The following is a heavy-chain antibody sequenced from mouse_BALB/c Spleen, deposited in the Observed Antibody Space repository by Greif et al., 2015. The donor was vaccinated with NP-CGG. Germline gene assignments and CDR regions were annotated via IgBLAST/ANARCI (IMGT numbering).Heavy chain of an antibody. CDR2: IYPGSGNT. Sequence: QVQLQQSGPELVKPGASVKISCKAFGYTFTDYYINWVKQKPGQGLEWIGWIYPGSGNTKYNEKFKGKATLTVDTSSSTAYMQLSSLTSEDTAVYFCARRTGTEAMDYWGQGTSVTVSS. J-gene: IGHJ4*01. D-gene: IGHD4-1*01. CDR3: ARRTGTEAMDY. V-gene: IGHV1-84*02. CDR1: GYTFTDYY.